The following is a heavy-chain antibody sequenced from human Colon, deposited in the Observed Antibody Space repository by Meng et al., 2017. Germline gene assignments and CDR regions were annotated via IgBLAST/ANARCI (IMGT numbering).Heavy chain of an antibody. D-gene: IGHD3-22*01. V-gene: IGHV4-31*03. CDR3: ARDMSGGYYWFDP. Sequence: QGQLQESGPGLGKPSTTLSLTCTVSCGSISTSGHWWSWIRQHPGKGLEWIGYVFYSGSTQYNPSLKSRVSISVDTSKNQFSLKLYSMTAADTAVYYCARDMSGGYYWFDPWGQGTLVTVSS. CDR2: VFYSGST. CDR1: CGSISTSGHW. J-gene: IGHJ5*02.